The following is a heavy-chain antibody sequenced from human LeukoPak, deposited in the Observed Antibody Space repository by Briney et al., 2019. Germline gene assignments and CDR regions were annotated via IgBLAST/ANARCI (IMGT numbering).Heavy chain of an antibody. Sequence: SETLSLTCAVYGGSFSGYYWSWIRQPPGKGLEWIGEINHSGSTNYNPSLKSRVTISVDTSKNQFSLKLSSVTAADTAVYYCARGPGYDFWSGYYRRGPFGIDYWGQGTLVTVSS. D-gene: IGHD3-3*01. CDR3: ARGPGYDFWSGYYRRGPFGIDY. CDR1: GGSFSGYY. J-gene: IGHJ4*02. V-gene: IGHV4-34*01. CDR2: INHSGST.